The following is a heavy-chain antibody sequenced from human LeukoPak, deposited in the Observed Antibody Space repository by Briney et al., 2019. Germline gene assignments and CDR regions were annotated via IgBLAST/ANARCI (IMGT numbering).Heavy chain of an antibody. CDR3: ARGHDYYDSSGYYLQAY. CDR2: INPDDKSA. J-gene: IGHJ4*02. CDR1: GFTFSKYW. Sequence: GGSLRLSCAASGFTFSKYWLHWLRQAPGKGLVWVSRINPDDKSASYADSVKGRFTISRDNAKNSLYLQMNSLRAEDTAVYYCARGHDYYDSSGYYLQAYWGQGTLVTVSS. V-gene: IGHV3-74*01. D-gene: IGHD3-22*01.